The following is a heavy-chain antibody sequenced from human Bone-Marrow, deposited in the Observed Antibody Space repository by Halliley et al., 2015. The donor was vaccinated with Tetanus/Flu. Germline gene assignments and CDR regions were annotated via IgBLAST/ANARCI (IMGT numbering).Heavy chain of an antibody. J-gene: IGHJ4*02. Sequence: TLSLTCTVSGGSLSISTYYWAWIRQPPGKGLEWIGNIHYTGSTYYNPSLKTRVTISVDTSKKQFSLKLSSVTAADTAVYYCARHFYDSSGYPVGYWGQGTLVTVSS. CDR1: GGSLSISTYY. V-gene: IGHV4-39*01. CDR3: ARHFYDSSGYPVGY. D-gene: IGHD3-22*01. CDR2: IHYTGST.